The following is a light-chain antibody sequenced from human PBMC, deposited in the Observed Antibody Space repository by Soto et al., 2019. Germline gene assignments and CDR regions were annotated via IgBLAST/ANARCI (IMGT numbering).Light chain of an antibody. V-gene: IGKV1-33*01. CDR2: DAS. CDR1: HYISNY. Sequence: DIQMTQSPSSLSASVGDRVTITCQAIHYISNYLNWYQQKPGKAPKLLIYDASNLETGVPSRFSGSGSGTDFTFTISSLQPEDIATYYCQQYDNLPITFGQGTRLEI. CDR3: QQYDNLPIT. J-gene: IGKJ5*01.